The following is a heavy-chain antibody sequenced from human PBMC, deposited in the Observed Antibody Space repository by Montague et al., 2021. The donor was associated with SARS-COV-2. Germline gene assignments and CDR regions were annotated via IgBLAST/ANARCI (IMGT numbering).Heavy chain of an antibody. CDR3: AGVPSSSWYLDC. Sequence: SLRLSCAASGFTFTSYWMRWVRPAPGKGLEWVANIKQDGSENYLVDSVKGRFTIARDNAKNSLYLQMNSLSAEDTAVYYCAGVPSSSWYLDCWGQGTLVTVSS. V-gene: IGHV3-7*01. J-gene: IGHJ4*02. D-gene: IGHD6-13*01. CDR2: IKQDGSEN. CDR1: GFTFTSYW.